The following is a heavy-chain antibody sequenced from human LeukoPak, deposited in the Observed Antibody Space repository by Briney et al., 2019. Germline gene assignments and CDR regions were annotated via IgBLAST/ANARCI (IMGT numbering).Heavy chain of an antibody. J-gene: IGHJ4*02. Sequence: KPSETLSLTCTVSGASISSRSYYWAWIRQPPGKGLEWIGSVYYTGNTYINPSLNSRVGIYVDTSKNQFSLDVSSVTDTDTAVYYCARHRRAAAGTGSGSDYWGQGTLVTVSS. V-gene: IGHV4-39*01. CDR3: ARHRRAAAGTGSGSDY. CDR1: GASISSRSYY. CDR2: VYYTGNT. D-gene: IGHD6-13*01.